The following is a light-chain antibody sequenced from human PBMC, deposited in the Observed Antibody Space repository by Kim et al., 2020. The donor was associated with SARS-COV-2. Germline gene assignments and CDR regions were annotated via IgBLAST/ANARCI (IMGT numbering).Light chain of an antibody. CDR3: QQYGSSPMYT. Sequence: SPGERATLSCRASQSVSSSYLAWYQQKPGQAPRLLIYGASSRATGIPDRFSGSGSGTDFILTISRLEPEDFAVYYCQQYGSSPMYTFGQGTKLEI. CDR1: QSVSSSY. J-gene: IGKJ2*01. V-gene: IGKV3-20*01. CDR2: GAS.